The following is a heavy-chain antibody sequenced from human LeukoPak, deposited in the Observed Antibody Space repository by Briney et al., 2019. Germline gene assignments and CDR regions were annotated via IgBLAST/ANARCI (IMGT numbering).Heavy chain of an antibody. CDR1: GYSFTSYW. CDR3: ARGNYGSGSYQLYDY. Sequence: GESLKISCKGSGYSFTSYWIGWVRQMPGKGLDWMGIIYPGDSDTRYSPSFQGQVTISVDKSISTAYLQWSSLKASDTAMYYCARGNYGSGSYQLYDYWGQGTLVTVSS. J-gene: IGHJ4*02. V-gene: IGHV5-51*01. D-gene: IGHD3-10*01. CDR2: IYPGDSDT.